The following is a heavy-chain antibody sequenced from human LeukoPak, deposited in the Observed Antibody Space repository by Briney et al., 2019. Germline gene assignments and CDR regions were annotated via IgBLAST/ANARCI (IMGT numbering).Heavy chain of an antibody. Sequence: GGSLRLSCAASGFTFSSYDMHWVRQAPGKGLEWVADISYDGSNKYYADSVRGRFTDSIDNSKKPRYLQMNGLRAEDTAVYYCARVRAGGRSSWALIYWGQGTLVTVSS. CDR2: ISYDGSNK. D-gene: IGHD6-13*01. J-gene: IGHJ4*02. V-gene: IGHV3-30-3*01. CDR1: GFTFSSYD. CDR3: ARVRAGGRSSWALIY.